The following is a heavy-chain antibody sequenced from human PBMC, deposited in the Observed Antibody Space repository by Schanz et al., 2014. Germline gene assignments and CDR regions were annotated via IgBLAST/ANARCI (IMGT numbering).Heavy chain of an antibody. CDR2: INGDGSRT. Sequence: EVQLLESGGGLVQPGGSLRLSCAASGFTFSNYWMHWVRQAPGKGLVWVSRINGDGSRTAYADSVKGRFTISRDNAKNTLYLQMNSLRAEDTAVYYCAKDAENTAMITDYFDYWGQGTLVTVSS. CDR1: GFTFSNYW. V-gene: IGHV3-74*01. J-gene: IGHJ4*02. D-gene: IGHD5-18*01. CDR3: AKDAENTAMITDYFDY.